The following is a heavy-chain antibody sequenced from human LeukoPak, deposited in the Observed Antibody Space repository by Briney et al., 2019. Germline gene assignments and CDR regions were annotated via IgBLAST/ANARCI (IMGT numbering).Heavy chain of an antibody. CDR3: ARGIAAARPTVTYYYYYYMDV. J-gene: IGHJ6*03. V-gene: IGHV1-2*02. Sequence: ASVKVSCKASGYTFTGYYMHWVRQAPGQGLEWIGWINPNSGGTNYAQKFQGRVTMTRDTSISAAYMELSRLRSDDTAVYYCARGIAAARPTVTYYYYYYMDVWGKGTTVTVSS. D-gene: IGHD6-13*01. CDR1: GYTFTGYY. CDR2: INPNSGGT.